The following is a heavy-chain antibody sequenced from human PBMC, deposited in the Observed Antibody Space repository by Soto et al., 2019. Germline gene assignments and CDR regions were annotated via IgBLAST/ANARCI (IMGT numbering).Heavy chain of an antibody. CDR2: IVVGSGNT. D-gene: IGHD3-22*01. V-gene: IGHV1-58*01. Sequence: GASVKVSCKASGFTFTSSAVQWVRQARGQRLEWIGWIVVGSGNTNYAQKFQERVTITRDMSTSTAYMELSSLRSEDTAVYYCAAIFFRSGSGYLAFDYWGQGTLVTVSS. J-gene: IGHJ4*02. CDR3: AAIFFRSGSGYLAFDY. CDR1: GFTFTSSA.